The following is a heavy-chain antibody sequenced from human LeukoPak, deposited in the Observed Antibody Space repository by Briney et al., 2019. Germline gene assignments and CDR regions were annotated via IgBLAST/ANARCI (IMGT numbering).Heavy chain of an antibody. J-gene: IGHJ6*03. CDR2: LNPKTGGT. V-gene: IGHV1-2*02. CDR1: GYTLTEHY. Sequence: ASVNVSCKASGYTLTEHYIHWVRQAPGQGLEWMGWLNPKTGGTKYAQTFQGRVTMTMNTSITTAYMELSSLRSEDTAVYYCARGPQWRGDYYYMDVWGRGTTVTVSS. CDR3: ARGPQWRGDYYYMDV. D-gene: IGHD6-19*01.